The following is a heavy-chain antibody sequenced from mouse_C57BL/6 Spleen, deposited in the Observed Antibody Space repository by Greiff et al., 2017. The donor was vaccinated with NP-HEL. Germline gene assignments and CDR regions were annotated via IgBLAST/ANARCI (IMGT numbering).Heavy chain of an antibody. V-gene: IGHV1-26*01. D-gene: IGHD2-4*01. J-gene: IGHJ3*01. CDR3: ARNYDYDEFAY. CDR2: INPNNGGT. Sequence: VQLKQSGPELVKPGASVKISCKASGYTFTDYYMNWVKQSHGKSLEWIGDINPNNGGTSYNQKFKGKATLTVDKSSSTAYMELRSLTSEDSAVYYCARNYDYDEFAYWGQGTLVTVSA. CDR1: GYTFTDYY.